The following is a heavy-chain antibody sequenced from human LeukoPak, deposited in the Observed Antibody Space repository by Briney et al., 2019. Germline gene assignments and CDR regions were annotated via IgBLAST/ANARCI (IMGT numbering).Heavy chain of an antibody. J-gene: IGHJ4*02. CDR1: GYPFKSYG. D-gene: IGHD3-22*01. V-gene: IGHV1-18*01. CDR3: ARPYYYDGYFDY. Sequence: ASVKVSCKASGYPFKSYGITWMRQAPGQGLEWMGWISAYNGNTNYAQNLQGRVTMTTDTSTSTAYMELRSLRSDDTAVYYCARPYYYDGYFDYWGQGTLVTVSS. CDR2: ISAYNGNT.